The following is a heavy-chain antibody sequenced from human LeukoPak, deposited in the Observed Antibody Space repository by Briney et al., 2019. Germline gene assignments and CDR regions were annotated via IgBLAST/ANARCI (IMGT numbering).Heavy chain of an antibody. CDR2: ISSSGFTI. D-gene: IGHD5-18*01. V-gene: IGHV3-11*01. CDR1: GFTSTDYH. J-gene: IGHJ3*02. CDR3: ARGDRAMKHDAFDI. Sequence: PGGSPRLSSAAPGFTSTDYHTNSIRRAPGKRLERVSYISSSGFTIYFADSVKGRFTISRDNAKNSLYLQMNSLRADDTAVYYCARGDRAMKHDAFDIWGQGTMVTVSS.